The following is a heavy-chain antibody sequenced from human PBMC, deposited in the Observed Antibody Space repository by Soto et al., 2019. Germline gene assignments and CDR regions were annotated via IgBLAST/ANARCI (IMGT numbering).Heavy chain of an antibody. CDR3: ARGRRQQLVPYYYYGMDV. D-gene: IGHD6-6*01. CDR2: IKQDGSEK. CDR1: GFTFSSYW. J-gene: IGHJ6*02. Sequence: GGSLRLSCAASGFTFSSYWMSWVRQAPGKGLEWVANIKQDGSEKYYVDSVKGRFTISRDNAKNSLYLQMNSLRAEDTAVYYCARGRRQQLVPYYYYGMDVWGQGTTVTVSS. V-gene: IGHV3-7*05.